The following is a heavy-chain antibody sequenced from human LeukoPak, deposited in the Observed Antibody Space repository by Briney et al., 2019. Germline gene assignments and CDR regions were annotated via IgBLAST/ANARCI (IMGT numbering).Heavy chain of an antibody. D-gene: IGHD1-1*01. CDR2: IGIDSGNT. V-gene: IGHV3-48*01. CDR3: ARDHNYAFDN. Sequence: GGSLRLSCTASGLPFIEYSMNWVRQVPGKGLEWISYIGIDSGNTKYADSVRGRFTISADKAKNSLYLQMNSLRVEDTAVYYCARDHNYAFDNWGQGTLVSVAS. CDR1: GLPFIEYS. J-gene: IGHJ4*02.